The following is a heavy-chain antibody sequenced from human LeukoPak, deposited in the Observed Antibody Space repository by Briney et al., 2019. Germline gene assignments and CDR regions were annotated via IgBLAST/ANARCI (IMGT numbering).Heavy chain of an antibody. CDR2: ISSDGSGT. V-gene: IGHV3-74*01. D-gene: IGHD6-19*01. CDR1: GFTFTTYR. J-gene: IGHJ4*02. CDR3: ARDPGGSGYSFDS. Sequence: GGSLRLSCAASGFTFTTYRMHWVRQAPGKGLVWVSRISSDGSGTSYADSVKGRFTISRDNSKNTLYLQMNSLRAEDTAIYYCARDPGGSGYSFDSWGQGTLVTVSS.